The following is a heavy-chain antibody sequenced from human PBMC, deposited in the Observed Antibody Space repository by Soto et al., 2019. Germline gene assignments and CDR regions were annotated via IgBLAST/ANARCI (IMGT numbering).Heavy chain of an antibody. J-gene: IGHJ4*02. CDR2: ISYDGSNK. CDR1: GFTFSSYG. CDR3: AKSVEMATIGH. D-gene: IGHD5-12*01. V-gene: IGHV3-30*18. Sequence: QVQLVESGGGVVQPGRSLRLSCAASGFTFSSYGMHWVRQAPGKGLEWVAVISYDGSNKYYADSVKGRFTISRDNSKNTLYLQMNSLRADDTAVYYCAKSVEMATIGHWGQGTLVTVSS.